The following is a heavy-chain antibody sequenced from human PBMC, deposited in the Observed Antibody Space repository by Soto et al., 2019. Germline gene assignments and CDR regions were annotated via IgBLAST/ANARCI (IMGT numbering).Heavy chain of an antibody. Sequence: QITLKESGPTLVKPTQTLTLTCTFSGFSLSTSGVGVGWIRQPPGKALEWLALIYWDDDKRYSPSLKSRLTLTQXTSKNQVVLTMTNMDPVDTATYYCAHTHRDGYPKTWGQGTLVTVSS. CDR1: GFSLSTSGVG. CDR2: IYWDDDK. CDR3: AHTHRDGYPKT. J-gene: IGHJ5*02. V-gene: IGHV2-5*02. D-gene: IGHD5-12*01.